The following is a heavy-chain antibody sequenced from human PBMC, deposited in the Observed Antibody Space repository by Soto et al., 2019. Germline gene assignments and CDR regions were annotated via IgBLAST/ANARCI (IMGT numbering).Heavy chain of an antibody. Sequence: VQLVESGGGFVQPGGSLRLSCAASGLTFSSYPMNWVRQAPGKGLEWVSYVRTGSSATFYTDSVKGRFTISRDDAKGSLYLQMNSLRDEDTAVYFCATNSGSAHFDHWGQGTLVTVSS. CDR1: GLTFSSYP. J-gene: IGHJ4*02. D-gene: IGHD5-12*01. CDR3: ATNSGSAHFDH. CDR2: VRTGSSAT. V-gene: IGHV3-48*02.